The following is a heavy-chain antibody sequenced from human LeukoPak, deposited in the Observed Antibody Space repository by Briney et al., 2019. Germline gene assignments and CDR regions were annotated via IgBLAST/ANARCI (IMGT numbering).Heavy chain of an antibody. V-gene: IGHV4-39*07. D-gene: IGHD6-6*01. J-gene: IGHJ5*02. CDR1: GGSISSSSYY. CDR3: AIRGYSSSGADWFDP. CDR2: IYYSGST. Sequence: SETLSLTCTVSGGSISSSSYYWGWIRQPPGKGLEWIGSIYYSGSTYYNPSLKSRVTISVDTSKNQFSLKLSSVTAADTAVYYCAIRGYSSSGADWFDPWGQGTLVTVSS.